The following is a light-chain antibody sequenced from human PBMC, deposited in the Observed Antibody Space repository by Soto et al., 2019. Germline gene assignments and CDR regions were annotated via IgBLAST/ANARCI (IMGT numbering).Light chain of an antibody. Sequence: QSVLTQPPSVSAAPGQKVTISCSGSSSNIGNNYVSWYQQLPGTAPKLLIYENDKRPSGIPDRFSGSKSGTSATLGITGLQTGDEADYYCGTWDNSLSPVVVFGGGTQLTVL. V-gene: IGLV1-51*02. CDR3: GTWDNSLSPVVV. J-gene: IGLJ2*01. CDR1: SSNIGNNY. CDR2: END.